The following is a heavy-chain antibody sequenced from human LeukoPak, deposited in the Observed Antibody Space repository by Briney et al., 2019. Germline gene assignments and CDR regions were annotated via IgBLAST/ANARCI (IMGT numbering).Heavy chain of an antibody. CDR2: INHSGST. V-gene: IGHV4-34*01. J-gene: IGHJ4*02. CDR1: GDSITGYY. D-gene: IGHD5-18*01. CDR3: ARRTALIDY. Sequence: PSETLSLTCSVSGDSITGYYWSWIRQPPGKGLEWIGEINHSGSTNYNPSLKSRVTISVDTSKDQFSLKLSSVTAADTAVYYCARRTALIDYWGQGTLVTVSS.